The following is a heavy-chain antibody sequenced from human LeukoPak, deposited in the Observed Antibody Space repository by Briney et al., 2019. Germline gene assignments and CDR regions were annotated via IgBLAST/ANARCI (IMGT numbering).Heavy chain of an antibody. CDR1: GYTFTGYY. CDR2: INPNSGGT. J-gene: IGHJ4*02. CDR3: ARELPTIKKHSDQYTVTQLDY. Sequence: ASVKVSCKASGYTFTGYYMHWVRQAPGQGLEWMGWINPNSGGTNYARKFQGRVTMTRDTSISTAYMELSRLRSDDTAVYYCARELPTIKKHSDQYTVTQLDYWGQGTLVTVSS. V-gene: IGHV1-2*02. D-gene: IGHD4-17*01.